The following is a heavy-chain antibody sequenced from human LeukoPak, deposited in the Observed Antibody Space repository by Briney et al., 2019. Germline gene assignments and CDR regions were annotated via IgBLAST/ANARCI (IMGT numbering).Heavy chain of an antibody. CDR3: ARDVAEYYYDSSGPFDI. CDR1: GGSINSYY. D-gene: IGHD3-22*01. CDR2: IYYSGST. J-gene: IGHJ3*02. Sequence: PSETLSLTCTVSGGSINSYYWSWIRQPPGKGLEWIGYIYYSGSTNYNPSLKSRVTISVDTSKNQFSLKLSSVTAADTAIYYCARDVAEYYYDSSGPFDIWGQGTMVTVSS. V-gene: IGHV4-59*01.